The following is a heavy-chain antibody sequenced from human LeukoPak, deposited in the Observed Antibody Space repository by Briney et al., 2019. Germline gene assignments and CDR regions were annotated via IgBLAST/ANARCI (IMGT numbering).Heavy chain of an antibody. CDR3: AQLVGATGTDY. J-gene: IGHJ4*02. D-gene: IGHD1-26*01. Sequence: ASVKVSCKASGGTFSSYTISWVRQAPGQGLEWMGRIIPILGIANYAQKFQGRVTITADKSTSTAYMELSGLRSEDTAVYYCAQLVGATGTDYWGQGTLVTVSS. V-gene: IGHV1-69*02. CDR1: GGTFSSYT. CDR2: IIPILGIA.